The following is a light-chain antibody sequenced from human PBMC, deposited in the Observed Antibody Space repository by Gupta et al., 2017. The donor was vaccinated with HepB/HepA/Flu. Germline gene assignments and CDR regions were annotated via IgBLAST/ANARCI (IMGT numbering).Light chain of an antibody. V-gene: IGLV3-19*01. CDR2: GKN. CDR3: NSRDSSGNRWV. CDR1: SLRSYY. J-gene: IGLJ3*02. Sequence: SSELTQDPAVSVALGQTVRITCQGDSLRSYYASWYQQKPGQAPVLVIYGKNNRPSGIPDRFSGSSSGNTASLTITGAQAEDEADYYCNSRDSSGNRWVFGGGIKLTVL.